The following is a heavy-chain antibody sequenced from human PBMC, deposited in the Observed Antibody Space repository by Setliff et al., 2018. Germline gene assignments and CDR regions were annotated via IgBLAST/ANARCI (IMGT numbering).Heavy chain of an antibody. D-gene: IGHD2-8*02. V-gene: IGHV4-61*10. Sequence: KPSETLSLTCAVSGGSISSGSYYWSWIRQPAGKGLEWIGEINHSGSTNYNPSLKSRVTISVDTSKNQFSLKLSSVTAADTALYYCTVYNTGSSKDHYWGQGTPVTVSS. CDR3: TVYNTGSSKDHY. CDR1: GGSISSGSYY. J-gene: IGHJ4*02. CDR2: INHSGST.